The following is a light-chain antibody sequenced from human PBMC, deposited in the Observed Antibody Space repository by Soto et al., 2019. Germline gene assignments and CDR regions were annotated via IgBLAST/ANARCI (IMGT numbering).Light chain of an antibody. V-gene: IGLV2-14*01. Sequence: QSALTQPASVSGSPGQSITISCTGSRTDVGAYNYVSWYQQHPGKAPKFMLYEVSNRPSGLSTRFSGSKSGNTASLTISGLQAEDEADYYCASYTTSNTWVFGGGTKVTVL. CDR3: ASYTTSNTWV. CDR1: RTDVGAYNY. CDR2: EVS. J-gene: IGLJ3*02.